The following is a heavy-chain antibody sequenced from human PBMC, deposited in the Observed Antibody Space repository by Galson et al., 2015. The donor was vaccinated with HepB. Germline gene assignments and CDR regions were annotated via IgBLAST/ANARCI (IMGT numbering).Heavy chain of an antibody. D-gene: IGHD3-22*01. CDR1: GYTFTSYG. J-gene: IGHJ3*02. CDR3: ASLGEYHYYDSSGYSVAFDI. Sequence: SVKVSCKASGYTFTSYGISWVRQAPGQGLEWMGWISAYNGNTNYAQKLQGRVTMTTDTSTSTAYMELRSLRSDDTAVYYCASLGEYHYYDSSGYSVAFDIWGQGTMVTVSS. V-gene: IGHV1-18*01. CDR2: ISAYNGNT.